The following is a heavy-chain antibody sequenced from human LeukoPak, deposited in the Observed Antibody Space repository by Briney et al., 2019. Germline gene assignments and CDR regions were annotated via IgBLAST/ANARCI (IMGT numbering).Heavy chain of an antibody. CDR3: ARGSVLRYFDWLPGGPPIDY. D-gene: IGHD3-9*01. V-gene: IGHV1-46*01. Sequence: ASVKVSCKASGYTFTSYYMHWVRQAPGQGLEWMGIINPSGGSTSYAQKFQGRVTITRDTSTSTVYMELSSLRSEDTAVYYCARGSVLRYFDWLPGGPPIDYWGQGTLVTVSS. CDR2: INPSGGST. J-gene: IGHJ4*02. CDR1: GYTFTSYY.